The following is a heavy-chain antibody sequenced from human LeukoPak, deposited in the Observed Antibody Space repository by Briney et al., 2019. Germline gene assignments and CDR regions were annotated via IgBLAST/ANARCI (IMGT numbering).Heavy chain of an antibody. J-gene: IGHJ4*02. D-gene: IGHD6-13*01. CDR2: MNPNSGNT. Sequence: ASVKVSCKASGYTFTSYDINWVRQATGQGLEWMGWMNPNSGNTGYAQKFQGRVTMTRNTSISTAYVELSSLRSEDTAVYYCARGRSSSWYKEGDYWGQGTLVTVSS. CDR1: GYTFTSYD. V-gene: IGHV1-8*01. CDR3: ARGRSSSWYKEGDY.